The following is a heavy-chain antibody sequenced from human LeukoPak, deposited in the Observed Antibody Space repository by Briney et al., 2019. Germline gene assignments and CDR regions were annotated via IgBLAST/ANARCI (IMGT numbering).Heavy chain of an antibody. D-gene: IGHD1-1*01. CDR1: GGSISSGDYY. Sequence: SQTLSLTCTVSGGSISSGDYYWSWLRQPPGKGLEWIGYIYYSGNTYYNPSLKSRVTISVDTSKNHFSLKLSSVTAADTAVYYCASALLLGTTIETFAYWGQGTLVTVSS. V-gene: IGHV4-30-4*01. J-gene: IGHJ4*02. CDR3: ASALLLGTTIETFAY. CDR2: IYYSGNT.